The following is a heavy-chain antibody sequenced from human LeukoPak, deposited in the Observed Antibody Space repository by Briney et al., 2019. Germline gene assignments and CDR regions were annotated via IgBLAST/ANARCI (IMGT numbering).Heavy chain of an antibody. J-gene: IGHJ6*02. V-gene: IGHV4-59*01. D-gene: IGHD3-10*01. CDR3: ARTSRHFYGSGTNLTPWPAGMDV. CDR2: IYYSGSST. Sequence: PSETLSLTCTVSGGSMSGFFWTWIRQPPGRELEWIGSIYYSGSSTKYNPSLKSRVTISVDTSKSQFSLNLNSATAADTAVYYCARTSRHFYGSGTNLTPWPAGMDVWGQGTTVIVSS. CDR1: GGSMSGFF.